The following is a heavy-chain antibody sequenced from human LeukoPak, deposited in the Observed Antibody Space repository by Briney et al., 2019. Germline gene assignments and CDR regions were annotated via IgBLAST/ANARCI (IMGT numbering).Heavy chain of an antibody. D-gene: IGHD6-19*01. J-gene: IGHJ4*02. V-gene: IGHV4-34*01. CDR1: GGSFSGYY. CDR3: ARHSSGLDY. Sequence: SETLSLTCAVYGGSFSGYYWSWIRQPPGKGLEWIGEINHSGSANYNPSLKSRVTISVDTSKNQFSLKLSSVTAADTAVYYCARHSSGLDYWGQGTLVTVSS. CDR2: INHSGSA.